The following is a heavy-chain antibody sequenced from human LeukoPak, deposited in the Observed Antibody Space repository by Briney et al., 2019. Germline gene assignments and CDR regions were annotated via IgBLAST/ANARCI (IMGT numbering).Heavy chain of an antibody. CDR3: ARGPAYYSNSHFDY. Sequence: GGSLRLSCAASGFTFSDYYMSWIRQAPGKGLKWVSYISSSGSTIYYADSVKGRFTISRDNAKNSLYLQMNSLRAEDTAVYYCARGPAYYSNSHFDYWGQGTLVTVSS. CDR2: ISSSGSTI. D-gene: IGHD4-11*01. V-gene: IGHV3-11*01. J-gene: IGHJ4*02. CDR1: GFTFSDYY.